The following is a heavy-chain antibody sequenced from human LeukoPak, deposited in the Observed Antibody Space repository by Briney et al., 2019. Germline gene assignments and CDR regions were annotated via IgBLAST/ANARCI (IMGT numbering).Heavy chain of an antibody. CDR2: IYYSGST. V-gene: IGHV4-59*08. Sequence: PSETLSLTCTVSGGSISSYYWSWIRQPPGKGLEWIGYIYYSGSTNYNPSLKSRVTISVDTSKNQFSLKLSSVTAADTAVYYCARHARGIAALVNWFDPWGQGTLVTVSS. J-gene: IGHJ5*02. D-gene: IGHD6-6*01. CDR1: GGSISSYY. CDR3: ARHARGIAALVNWFDP.